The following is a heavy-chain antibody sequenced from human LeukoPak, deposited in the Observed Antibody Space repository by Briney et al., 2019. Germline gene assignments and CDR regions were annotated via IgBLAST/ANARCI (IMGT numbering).Heavy chain of an antibody. V-gene: IGHV5-51*01. Sequence: GESLKISCKGSGYSFTSHWIGWVRQMPGKGLEWMGIVNPDDSDTIYSPSFQGQVTISADESITTAYLQWSSLRASDTAIYYCARQTGDKGIDYWGQGTLVTVSS. CDR1: GYSFTSHW. CDR2: VNPDDSDT. D-gene: IGHD7-27*01. J-gene: IGHJ4*02. CDR3: ARQTGDKGIDY.